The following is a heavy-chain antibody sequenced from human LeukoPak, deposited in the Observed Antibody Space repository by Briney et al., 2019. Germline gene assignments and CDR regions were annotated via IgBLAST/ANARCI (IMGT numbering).Heavy chain of an antibody. V-gene: IGHV1-46*03. Sequence: ASVKASCKASGDTFTSYDINWVRQAPGQGLEWMGIINPSGSSTTYAQKFQGRVTMTRDTSTSTVYMELSSLRSEDSVVYYCARDWYRSCWYFVWWFDRWGQGTLVIVSS. CDR2: INPSGSST. J-gene: IGHJ5*02. CDR3: ARDWYRSCWYFVWWFDR. D-gene: IGHD6-19*01. CDR1: GDTFTSYD.